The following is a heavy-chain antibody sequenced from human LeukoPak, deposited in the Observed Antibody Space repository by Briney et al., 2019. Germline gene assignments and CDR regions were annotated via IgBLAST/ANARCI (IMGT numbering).Heavy chain of an antibody. Sequence: ASVKVSCKASGYTFTSYGISWVRQAPGQGLEWMGWISAYNGNTNYAQKLQGRVTMTTDTSTSTAYMELRSLRSDDTAVYYCARGYCNSTSCTYPSDYWGQGTLVTVSS. D-gene: IGHD2-2*01. CDR2: ISAYNGNT. J-gene: IGHJ4*02. CDR3: ARGYCNSTSCTYPSDY. CDR1: GYTFTSYG. V-gene: IGHV1-18*01.